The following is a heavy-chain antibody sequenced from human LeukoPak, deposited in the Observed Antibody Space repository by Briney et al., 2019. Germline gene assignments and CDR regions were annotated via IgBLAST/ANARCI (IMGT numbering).Heavy chain of an antibody. D-gene: IGHD6-19*01. Sequence: GGSLRLSCAASEFTFSAYYMSWIREAPGKGLEWLSYISSSGNVTYYADSVKGRFTVSRDNIKNVLFLEMNSLRVEDTAIYYCEAGMGDYWGQGTLVTVSS. CDR3: EAGMGDY. CDR1: EFTFSAYY. V-gene: IGHV3-11*01. CDR2: ISSSGNVT. J-gene: IGHJ4*01.